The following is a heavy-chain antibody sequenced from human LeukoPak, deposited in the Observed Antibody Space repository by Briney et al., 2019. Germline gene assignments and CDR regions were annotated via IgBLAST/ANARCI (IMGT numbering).Heavy chain of an antibody. CDR2: IFPRDSET. V-gene: IGHV5-51*01. J-gene: IGHJ4*02. CDR3: AKRKNGDYENPWDY. Sequence: GESLKISCKGSGYSFTSYWIGWVRQMPGKGLEWMGIIFPRDSETRYSPSFQGQVTISVNKSINTAYLEWSSLKASDTAMYYCAKRKNGDYENPWDYWGQGTLVTVSS. D-gene: IGHD4-17*01. CDR1: GYSFTSYW.